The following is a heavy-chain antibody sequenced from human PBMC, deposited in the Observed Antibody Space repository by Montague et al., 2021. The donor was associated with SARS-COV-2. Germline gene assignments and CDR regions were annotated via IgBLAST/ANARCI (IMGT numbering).Heavy chain of an antibody. CDR3: SRGHSCGPGARGFEH. CDR2: IPYYGHT. J-gene: IGHJ4*02. CDR1: GGFTNTYPCNRNC. D-gene: IGHD3-22*01. Sequence: SETLSLTCTVSGGFTNTYPCNRNCWRSIRQPPGKGLEWYRWIPYYGHTXXNPFPMSQVTISKDTSKRYFSLRLNCLTATDTAVYYCSRGHSCGPGARGFEHWGQGTLVTVAS. V-gene: IGHV4-61*05.